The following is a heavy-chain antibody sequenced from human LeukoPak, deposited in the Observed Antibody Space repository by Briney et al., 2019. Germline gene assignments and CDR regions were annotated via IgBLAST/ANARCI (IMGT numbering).Heavy chain of an antibody. J-gene: IGHJ4*02. D-gene: IGHD5-24*01. CDR1: GGTFSSYA. CDR3: ARAWLQLQAFDY. V-gene: IGHV1-69*04. CDR2: IIPILGIA. Sequence: GASVKVSCKASGGTFSSYAISWVRQAPGQGLEWMGRIIPILGIANYAQKFQGRVTITADKSTSTAYMELSSLRSEDTAVYYCARAWLQLQAFDYWGQGTLVTVSS.